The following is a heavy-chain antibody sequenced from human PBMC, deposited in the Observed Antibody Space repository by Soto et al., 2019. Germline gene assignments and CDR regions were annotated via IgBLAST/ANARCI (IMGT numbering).Heavy chain of an antibody. D-gene: IGHD1-26*01. V-gene: IGHV4-30-2*01. Sequence: SETLSLTCAVSGGSISSGGYSWSWIRQPPGKGLEWIGYIYHSGSTYYNPSLKSPVTISVDRSKNQFSLKLSSVTASDTAVYYCARVLDRWGQGTLVTVS. CDR1: GGSISSGGYS. CDR2: IYHSGST. J-gene: IGHJ5*02. CDR3: ARVLDR.